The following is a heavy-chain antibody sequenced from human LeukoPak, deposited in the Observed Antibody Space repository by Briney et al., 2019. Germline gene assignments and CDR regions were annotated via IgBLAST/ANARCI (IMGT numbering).Heavy chain of an antibody. CDR3: AKACTSSYYQFDY. D-gene: IGHD2-2*01. V-gene: IGHV3-23*01. J-gene: IGHJ4*02. Sequence: GGSLRLCCAASGFSFSSYTMSWVRQAPGTGLEWVSAITHSAGTTYYADSVKGRFTLSRDNSKNTLFLRMDSLRAEDAAVYYCAKACTSSYYQFDYWGQGTLVTVSS. CDR2: ITHSAGTT. CDR1: GFSFSSYT.